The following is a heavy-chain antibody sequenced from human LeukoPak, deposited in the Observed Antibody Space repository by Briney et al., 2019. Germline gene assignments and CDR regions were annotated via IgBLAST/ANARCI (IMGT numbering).Heavy chain of an antibody. CDR2: IYYSGST. J-gene: IGHJ4*02. CDR3: ASGESIVVVTAPYWPFDY. V-gene: IGHV4-39*01. D-gene: IGHD2-21*02. CDR1: GGSISSSSYY. Sequence: SETLSLTCTVSGGSISSSSYYWGWIRQPPGKGLEWIGSIYYSGSTYYNPSLKSRVTISVDTSKNQFSLKLSSATAADTAVYYCASGESIVVVTAPYWPFDYWGQGTLVTVSS.